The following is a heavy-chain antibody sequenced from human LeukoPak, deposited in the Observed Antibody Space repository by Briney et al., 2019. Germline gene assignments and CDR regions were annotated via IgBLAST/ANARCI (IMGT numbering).Heavy chain of an antibody. CDR3: ATEGIATRDFDY. J-gene: IGHJ4*02. V-gene: IGHV3-30*04. D-gene: IGHD6-6*01. CDR1: ELTFSSYI. CDR2: ISSDESFE. Sequence: GGSLRLSCAASELTFSSYIMHWVRQAPGKGLEWVAVISSDESFEYYADSVKGRFTISRDNSKNTLYLQMNSLKVEDTAVYYCATEGIATRDFDYWGQGTLVTVSS.